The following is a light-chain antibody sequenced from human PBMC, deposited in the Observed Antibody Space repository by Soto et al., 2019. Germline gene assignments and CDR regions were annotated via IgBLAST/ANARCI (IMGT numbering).Light chain of an antibody. V-gene: IGLV2-8*01. CDR2: EVN. Sequence: QSVLTQPPSASGSPGQSVTISCTGTSSDVGAYNFVSWYQQHPGKAPKLMIYEVNKRPSGVPDRFSGSKSGNTASLTVSGLQAEDEADYFCKSYAGSNNFVVFGGGTQLTVL. CDR1: SSDVGAYNF. J-gene: IGLJ2*01. CDR3: KSYAGSNNFVV.